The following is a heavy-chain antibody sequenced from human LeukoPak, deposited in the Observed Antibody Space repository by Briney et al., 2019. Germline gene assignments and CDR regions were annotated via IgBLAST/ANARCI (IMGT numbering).Heavy chain of an antibody. J-gene: IGHJ6*03. V-gene: IGHV3-33*01. CDR1: GFTFSSYG. CDR3: ARVSFSSPNYYYMDV. CDR2: IWYDGSNK. Sequence: PGGSLRLSCAASGFTFSSYGMHWVRQAPGKGLEWVAVIWYDGSNKYYADSVKGRFTISRDNSKNTLYLQMNSLRAEDTAVYYCARVSFSSPNYYYMDVWGKGTTVTVSS. D-gene: IGHD6-19*01.